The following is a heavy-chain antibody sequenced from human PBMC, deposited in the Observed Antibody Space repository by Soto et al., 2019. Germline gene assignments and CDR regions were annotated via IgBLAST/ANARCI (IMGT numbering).Heavy chain of an antibody. J-gene: IGHJ4*02. CDR1: GFTFNNYA. D-gene: IGHD3-16*01. CDR3: GKGRGVWGSQPPLVDF. V-gene: IGHV3-23*01. CDR2: ISGGGDTT. Sequence: EVQLLESGGGLVQPGGSLRLSCAASGFTFNNYAMTWVRQAPGKGLEWVSAISGGGDTTSYADSVKGRFTVSRDGSKNTLNRQRGSLRAENPPLFYCGKGRGVWGSQPPLVDFGAQGTLVTVSS.